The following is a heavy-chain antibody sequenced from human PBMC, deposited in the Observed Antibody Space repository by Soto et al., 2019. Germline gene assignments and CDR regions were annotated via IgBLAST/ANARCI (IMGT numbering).Heavy chain of an antibody. Sequence: QITLKESGPTLVKPTQTLTLTCTFSGFSLSTSGVGVSWIRQPPGKALEWLALIYWDDDKRYSPSLKSRLTITKDTTKNQVVLTMPNVDPVDTATYYCAHIPSPTVTTSAEYFQHWGQGTLVTVSS. CDR3: AHIPSPTVTTSAEYFQH. CDR1: GFSLSTSGVG. D-gene: IGHD4-17*01. V-gene: IGHV2-5*02. J-gene: IGHJ1*01. CDR2: IYWDDDK.